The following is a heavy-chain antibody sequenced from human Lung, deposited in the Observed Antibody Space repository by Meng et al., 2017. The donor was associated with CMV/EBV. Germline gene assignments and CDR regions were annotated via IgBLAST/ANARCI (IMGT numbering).Heavy chain of an antibody. D-gene: IGHD2-8*01. CDR3: ARDSEGSNGIGRSPYYFDF. CDR2: ISYDGSNK. J-gene: IGHJ4*02. CDR1: GFTFPTYS. V-gene: IGHV3-30-3*01. Sequence: GGSXRLXXTASGFTFPTYSLHWVRQAPGKGLEWVAVISYDGSNKYYADSVKGRFTISRDNSKNKMYFQMNSLKTEDTSVYYCARDSEGSNGIGRSPYYFDFWGRGTXVTVSS.